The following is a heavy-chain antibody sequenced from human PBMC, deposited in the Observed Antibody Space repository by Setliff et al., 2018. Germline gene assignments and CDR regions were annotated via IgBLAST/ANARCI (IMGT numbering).Heavy chain of an antibody. J-gene: IGHJ4*02. CDR3: ARDNPIVGATDY. CDR2: IYYRGST. Sequence: SETLSLTCTVSGGSISSTSYYWAWIRQPPGKGLEWTGSIYYRGSTNYNPSLKSRVTISVDTSKNQFSLNLSSVTAADTAVYFCARDNPIVGATDYWGQGILVTVSS. CDR1: GGSISSTSYY. D-gene: IGHD1-26*01. V-gene: IGHV4-39*07.